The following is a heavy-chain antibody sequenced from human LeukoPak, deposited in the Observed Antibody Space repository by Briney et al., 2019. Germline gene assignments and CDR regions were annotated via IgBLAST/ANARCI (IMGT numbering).Heavy chain of an antibody. CDR2: ISSSGSTI. D-gene: IGHD3-3*01. CDR3: AGDRAYYDFWSGYYYYYGMDV. V-gene: IGHV3-11*01. J-gene: IGHJ6*02. CDR1: GFTFSDYY. Sequence: GGSLRLSCAASGFTFSDYYMSWIRQAPGKGLEWVSYISSSGSTIYYADSVKGRFTISRDNAKNSLYLQMNSLRAEDTAVYYCAGDRAYYDFWSGYYYYYGMDVWGQGTTVTVSS.